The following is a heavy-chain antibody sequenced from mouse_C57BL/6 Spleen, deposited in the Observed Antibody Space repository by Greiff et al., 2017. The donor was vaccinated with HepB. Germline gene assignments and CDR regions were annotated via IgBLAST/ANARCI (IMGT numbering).Heavy chain of an antibody. CDR1: GYTFTSYW. D-gene: IGHD2-5*01. CDR2: IDPNSGGT. V-gene: IGHV1-72*01. J-gene: IGHJ4*01. Sequence: VQLQQSGAELVKPGASVKLSCKASGYTFTSYWMHWVKQRPGRGLEGIGRIDPNSGGTKYNEKFKSKATLTVDKPSSTAYMQLSSLTSEDSAVYYCARYYYSNYNAMDYWGQGTSVTVSS. CDR3: ARYYYSNYNAMDY.